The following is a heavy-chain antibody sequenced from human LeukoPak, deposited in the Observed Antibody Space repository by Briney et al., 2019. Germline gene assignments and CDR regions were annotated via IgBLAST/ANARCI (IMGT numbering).Heavy chain of an antibody. J-gene: IGHJ4*02. CDR2: IYYSGST. Sequence: SSETLSLTCTVSGGSISSSSYYWGWIRQPPGKGLEWIGSIYYSGSTYYNPSLKSRVTISVDTSKNQFSLKLSSVTAADTAVYYCARVGIIQLWLLGQYYFDYWGQGTLVTVSS. CDR3: ARVGIIQLWLLGQYYFDY. V-gene: IGHV4-39*07. D-gene: IGHD5-18*01. CDR1: GGSISSSSYY.